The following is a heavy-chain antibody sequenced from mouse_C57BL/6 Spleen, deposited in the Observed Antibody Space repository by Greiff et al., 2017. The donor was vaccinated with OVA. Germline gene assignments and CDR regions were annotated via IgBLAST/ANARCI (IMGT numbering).Heavy chain of an antibody. CDR1: GFTFSSYG. CDR2: ISSGGSYT. V-gene: IGHV5-6*01. J-gene: IGHJ2*01. D-gene: IGHD1-1*01. CDR3: ASPYYDGSPFDY. Sequence: EVKLMESGGDLVKPGGSLKLSCAASGFTFSSYGMSWVRQTPDKRLEWVATISSGGSYTYYPDSVKGRFTISRDNAKNTLYLQMRSLKSEDTAMYYCASPYYDGSPFDYWGQGTTLTVSS.